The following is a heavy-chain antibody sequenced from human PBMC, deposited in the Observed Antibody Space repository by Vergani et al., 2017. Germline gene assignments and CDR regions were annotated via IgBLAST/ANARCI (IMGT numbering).Heavy chain of an antibody. D-gene: IGHD5-24*01. Sequence: QLQLQESGSGLVKPSQTLSLTCAVSGGSIRSGGYSWSWIRQPPGKGLEWIGYIYHSGSTYYNPSLKSRVTISVDTSKNQFSLKLSSVTAADTAVYYCARGKGMATTDAFDIWGQGTMVTVSS. V-gene: IGHV4-30-2*01. J-gene: IGHJ3*02. CDR2: IYHSGST. CDR3: ARGKGMATTDAFDI. CDR1: GGSIRSGGYS.